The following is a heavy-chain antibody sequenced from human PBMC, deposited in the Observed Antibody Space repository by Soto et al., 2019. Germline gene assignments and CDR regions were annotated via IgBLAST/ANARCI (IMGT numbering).Heavy chain of an antibody. CDR2: IYYSGST. V-gene: IGHV4-31*03. Sequence: PSETLSLTCTVSGGSISSGDYYWSWIRQHPGKGLEWIGHIYYSGSTYYNPSLKSRVTMSVDTSKNQFSLKLSSVTAADTAVYYCARDLAGYCSGGSCGLGLDVWGQGTTVTVSS. D-gene: IGHD2-15*01. CDR3: ARDLAGYCSGGSCGLGLDV. CDR1: GGSISSGDYY. J-gene: IGHJ6*02.